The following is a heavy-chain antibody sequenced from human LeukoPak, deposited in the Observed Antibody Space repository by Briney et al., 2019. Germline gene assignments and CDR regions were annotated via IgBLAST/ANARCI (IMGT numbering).Heavy chain of an antibody. J-gene: IGHJ4*02. D-gene: IGHD3-10*01. Sequence: GGSLRLSCAASGFSVSSNYMSWVRQAPGKGLEWVSVIYSGDDTYYADSVKGRFTISRDNSRNTLYLQMNSLRVEDTAVYYCVRESSGSYFAYWGQGTLVTVSS. CDR2: IYSGDDT. CDR1: GFSVSSNY. V-gene: IGHV3-53*01. CDR3: VRESSGSYFAY.